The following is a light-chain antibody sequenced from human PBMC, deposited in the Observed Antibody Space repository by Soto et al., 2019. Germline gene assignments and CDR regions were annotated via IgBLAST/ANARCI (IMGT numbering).Light chain of an antibody. Sequence: HSVLTQPPSASGSPGQSVTISCTGTSSNVGGYNDVSWYQQHPGKAPKLMIYDVSKRPSGVPDRFSGSKSGTTASLTVSGLQAEDEADYYCSSYSGSNNLVVFGGGTKLTVL. V-gene: IGLV2-8*01. CDR2: DVS. CDR1: SSNVGGYND. J-gene: IGLJ2*01. CDR3: SSYSGSNNLVV.